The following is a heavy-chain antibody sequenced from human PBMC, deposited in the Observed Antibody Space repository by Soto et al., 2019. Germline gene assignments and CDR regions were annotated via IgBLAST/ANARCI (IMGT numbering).Heavy chain of an antibody. V-gene: IGHV1-69*12. D-gene: IGHD3-22*01. CDR3: ASRYYYDTGGYYYDEGVY. Sequence: QVQLVQSGAEVKKPGSSVKVSCKASGGTFNSFAISWVRQAPGQGLEWMGGIIPFFGTANYEQKFQGRVTITADESTRTAYMELSSLRSEDTAMYYCASRYYYDTGGYYYDEGVYWGQGTLVTVSS. CDR2: IIPFFGTA. CDR1: GGTFNSFA. J-gene: IGHJ4*02.